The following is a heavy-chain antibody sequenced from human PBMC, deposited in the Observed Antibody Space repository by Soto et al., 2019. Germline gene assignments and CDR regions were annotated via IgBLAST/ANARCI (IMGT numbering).Heavy chain of an antibody. CDR2: IYYTGST. CDR3: ARASLGYCSSTSCRSTWFAP. CDR1: GGSIRSGGYY. J-gene: IGHJ5*02. Sequence: QVQLQESGPGLVKPSQTLSLTCTVSGGSIRSGGYYWTWIRQHPGKGLEWIGDIYYTGSTYYNPSLKSRVTISVDTSKNQFSLKLSSVTAADTAVYYCARASLGYCSSTSCRSTWFAPWGQGTLVTVSS. V-gene: IGHV4-31*03. D-gene: IGHD2-2*01.